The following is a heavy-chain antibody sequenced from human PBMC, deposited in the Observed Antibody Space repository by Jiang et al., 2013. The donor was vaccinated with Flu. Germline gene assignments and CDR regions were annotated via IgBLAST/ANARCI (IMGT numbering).Heavy chain of an antibody. D-gene: IGHD3-22*01. CDR3: ARVVYYDSSAYYFDD. Sequence: YMFIGYYMHWVRQAPGQGLEWMGRINPNSGATNYAQKFQGRVTMTSDTSISTASMELSRLRSDDTAIYYCARVVYYDSSAYYFDDWGQGTLVTVSS. J-gene: IGHJ4*02. CDR1: YMFIGYY. CDR2: INPNSGAT. V-gene: IGHV1-2*06.